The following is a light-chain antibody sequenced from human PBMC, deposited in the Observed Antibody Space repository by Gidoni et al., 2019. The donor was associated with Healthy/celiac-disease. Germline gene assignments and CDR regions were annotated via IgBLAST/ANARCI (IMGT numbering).Light chain of an antibody. V-gene: IGLV2-14*01. Sequence: QSALTQPASVSGSPGQSIHISCTGTSSDVGGYNYVSWYQQHPGKAPKLLIYDVSNRPSGVSNLFSGSKSGNTASLTISGLQAEDEADYYCSSYTSSSTLVFGGGTKLTVL. CDR2: DVS. CDR1: SSDVGGYNY. J-gene: IGLJ2*01. CDR3: SSYTSSSTLV.